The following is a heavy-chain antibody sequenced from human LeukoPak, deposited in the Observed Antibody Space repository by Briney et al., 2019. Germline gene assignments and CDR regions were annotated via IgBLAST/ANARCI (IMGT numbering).Heavy chain of an antibody. CDR1: GFTFSSYD. CDR2: IGGGGTP. J-gene: IGHJ4*02. V-gene: IGHV3-23*01. Sequence: GGSLRLSCAASGFTFSSYDMSGVRQAPGRGLEWVSAIGGGGTPYYADSVKGRFTISRDNSKNTLYLQMNSLRAEDTAVYYCAKDDHGGSGWRDYFDQWGQGTLVTVSS. D-gene: IGHD6-19*01. CDR3: AKDDHGGSGWRDYFDQ.